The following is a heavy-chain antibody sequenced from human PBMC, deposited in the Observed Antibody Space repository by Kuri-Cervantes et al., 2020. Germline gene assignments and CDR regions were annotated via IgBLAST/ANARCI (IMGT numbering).Heavy chain of an antibody. CDR1: GFTFSSYW. V-gene: IGHV3-7*03. CDR3: AKDMRGRGLLLPDY. D-gene: IGHD2-21*01. CDR2: IKQDGSEK. J-gene: IGHJ4*02. Sequence: GESLKISCAASGFTFSSYWMSWVRQAPGKGLEWVANIKQDGSEKYYVDSVKGRFTISRDNSKNMLYPQMNSLRAEDTAVYYCAKDMRGRGLLLPDYWGQGTLVTVSS.